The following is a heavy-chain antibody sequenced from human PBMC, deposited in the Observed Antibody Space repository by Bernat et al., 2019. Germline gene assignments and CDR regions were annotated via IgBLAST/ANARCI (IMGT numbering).Heavy chain of an antibody. J-gene: IGHJ6*02. CDR3: ARGRCCECGSGYVDGMDG. V-gene: IGHV4-31*03. CDR1: GGSISSGGYY. CDR2: IYYSGST. Sequence: QVQLQESGPGLVKPSQTLSLTCTVSGGSISSGGYYWSWIRQHPGKGLEWIGYIYYSGSTYYNPSLKSRVTISVDTSKNQFSLKLSSVTAADTAVYYCARGRCCECGSGYVDGMDGWGQGTTVSVS. D-gene: IGHD3-3*01.